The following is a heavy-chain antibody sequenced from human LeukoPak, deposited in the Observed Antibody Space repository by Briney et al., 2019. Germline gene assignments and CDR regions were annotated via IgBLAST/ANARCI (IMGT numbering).Heavy chain of an antibody. CDR1: GYTFTNYG. V-gene: IGHV1-18*04. J-gene: IGHJ4*02. CDR2: VSGYNRNK. D-gene: IGHD1-7*01. CDR3: ARAGLNWNYGLGDY. Sequence: AAVKVSCKASGYTFTNYGINWVRQATGQGLEWVGWVSGYNRNKNYAQKLQGRVTMTTDTSTSTAYMELRSLRSDDTAVYYCARAGLNWNYGLGDYWGQGTLVTVSS.